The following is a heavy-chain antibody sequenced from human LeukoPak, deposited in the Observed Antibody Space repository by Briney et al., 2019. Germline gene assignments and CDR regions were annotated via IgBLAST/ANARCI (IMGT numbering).Heavy chain of an antibody. CDR1: GFTFGSYW. CDR3: ARRPRGLGFDI. CDR2: IKQDGSEK. Sequence: GGSLRLSCAASGFTFGSYWMSWVRQAPGKGLEWVANIKQDGSEKYYVDSVKGRFTISRDNAKNSLYLQMNSLRAEDTAVYYCARRPRGLGFDIWGQGTMVTVSS. D-gene: IGHD6-19*01. J-gene: IGHJ3*02. V-gene: IGHV3-7*01.